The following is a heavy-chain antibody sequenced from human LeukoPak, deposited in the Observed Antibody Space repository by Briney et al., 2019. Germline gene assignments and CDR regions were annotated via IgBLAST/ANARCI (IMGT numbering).Heavy chain of an antibody. D-gene: IGHD3-22*01. CDR1: GGSFSGYY. J-gene: IGHJ4*02. CDR2: INHSGST. CDR3: ARDGSRDYDSSGYPDY. V-gene: IGHV4-34*01. Sequence: SEPLSLTCAVYGGSFSGYYWSWICQPPGKGLEWIGEINHSGSTNYNPSLKSRVTISVDTSKNQFSLKLSSVTAADTAVYYCARDGSRDYDSSGYPDYWGQGTLVTVSS.